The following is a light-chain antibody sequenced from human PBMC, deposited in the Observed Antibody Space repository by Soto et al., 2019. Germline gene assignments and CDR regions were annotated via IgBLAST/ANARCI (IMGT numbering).Light chain of an antibody. V-gene: IGLV2-14*03. J-gene: IGLJ2*01. CDR2: DVS. CDR1: NSDIGYYNF. Sequence: QSALTQPASVSGSPGQSITISCTGTNSDIGYYNFVSWYQHHPGKAPKLMIYDVSNRPSGVSNRFSGSKSGNTASLTISGLQAEDEADYYCSSFTTSSPLVFGGGTKLTVL. CDR3: SSFTTSSPLV.